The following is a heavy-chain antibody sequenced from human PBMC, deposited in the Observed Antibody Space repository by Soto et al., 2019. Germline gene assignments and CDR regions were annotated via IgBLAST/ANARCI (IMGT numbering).Heavy chain of an antibody. CDR1: GFTFSSYA. J-gene: IGHJ4*02. CDR2: ISGSGGST. D-gene: IGHD6-19*01. CDR3: AKGTAVARKLDY. V-gene: IGHV3-23*01. Sequence: EVQLLESGGGLVQPVGSLRLSCAASGFTFSSYAMSWVRQAPGKGLEWVSAISGSGGSTYYADSVKGRFTISRDNSKNTLYLQMNSLRAEDTAEYYCAKGTAVARKLDYWGQGTLVTVSS.